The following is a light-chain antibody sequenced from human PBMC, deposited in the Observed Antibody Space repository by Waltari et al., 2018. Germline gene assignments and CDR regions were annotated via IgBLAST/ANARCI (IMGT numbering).Light chain of an antibody. CDR2: GRT. J-gene: IGLJ2*01. CDR3: AAWDDNGNGRVI. CDR1: EPTLSRNP. V-gene: IGLV1-44*01. Sequence: QSQLTQPPSASGTPGQRVTLSCSGSEPTLSRNPANWYQHFPGTAPKLLLYGRTQRPPGVPDRFSGSKSGTSASLAISGLLSEDEATYYGAAWDDNGNGRVIFGGGTKLTVL.